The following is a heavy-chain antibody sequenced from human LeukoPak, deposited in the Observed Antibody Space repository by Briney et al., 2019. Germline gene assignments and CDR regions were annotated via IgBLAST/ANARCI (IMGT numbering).Heavy chain of an antibody. V-gene: IGHV1-69*04. CDR1: GGTFSSYT. D-gene: IGHD2-2*01. CDR3: ARDLYCSSTSCTRMPS. Sequence: SVKVSCKASGGTFSSYTISWVRQAPGQGLEWMGGIIPILGIANYAQKFQGRVTITADKSTSTAYMELSSLRSEDTAVYYCARDLYCSSTSCTRMPSWGQGTLVTVSS. J-gene: IGHJ5*02. CDR2: IIPILGIA.